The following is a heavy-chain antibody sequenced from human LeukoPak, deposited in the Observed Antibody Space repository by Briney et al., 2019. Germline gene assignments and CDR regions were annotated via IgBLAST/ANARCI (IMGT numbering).Heavy chain of an antibody. CDR1: GFTFSTYS. Sequence: GGSLRLSRAASGFTFSTYSMHWVRQAPGKGLEYVSAISSNGGGTYYANSVKGRFTISRDNAKNSLYLQMNSLRAEDTAVYYCAREGNRRSFDYWGQGTLVTVSS. CDR3: AREGNRRSFDY. D-gene: IGHD1-14*01. J-gene: IGHJ4*02. V-gene: IGHV3-64*01. CDR2: ISSNGGGT.